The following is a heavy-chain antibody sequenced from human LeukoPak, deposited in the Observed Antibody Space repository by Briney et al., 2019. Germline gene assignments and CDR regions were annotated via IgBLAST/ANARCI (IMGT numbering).Heavy chain of an antibody. Sequence: ASVKVSCKASGYTFTSYYMHWVRQSPGQGLEGMGIINPSGGSTSYAQKFQGRVTITRDTSTSTVYIERSSLRSDDTAVDYCARCAIAVAGSVYDYWGQGTLVTVSS. CDR2: INPSGGST. V-gene: IGHV1-46*01. D-gene: IGHD6-19*01. CDR1: GYTFTSYY. CDR3: ARCAIAVAGSVYDY. J-gene: IGHJ4*02.